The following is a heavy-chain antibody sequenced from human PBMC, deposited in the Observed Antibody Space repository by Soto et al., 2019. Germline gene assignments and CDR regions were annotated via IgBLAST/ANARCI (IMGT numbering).Heavy chain of an antibody. CDR3: ARAVAAAVGDWFDP. CDR2: IYYSGST. V-gene: IGHV4-31*03. D-gene: IGHD6-13*01. CDR1: GGSISSGGYY. Sequence: SETLSLTCTVSGGSISSGGYYWSWIRQHPGKGLEWIGYIYYSGSTYYNPSLKSRVTISVDTSKNQFSLKLSSVTAADTAVYYCARAVAAAVGDWFDPWGQGTLVTVSS. J-gene: IGHJ5*02.